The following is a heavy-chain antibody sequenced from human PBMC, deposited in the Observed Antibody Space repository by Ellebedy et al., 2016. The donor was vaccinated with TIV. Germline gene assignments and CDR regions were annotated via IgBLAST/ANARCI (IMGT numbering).Heavy chain of an antibody. V-gene: IGHV4-4*07. CDR2: IFSSGST. J-gene: IGHJ4*02. Sequence: MPSETLSLTCTISGGSINSYYWSWIRQPAGKGLEWIGRIFSSGSTSYNPSLMSRVTMSVDTSKNQFSLKLSSVTAADTAVYYCGRVTLGCSGGCLDYWGRGTLVTVSS. CDR3: GRVTLGCSGGCLDY. CDR1: GGSINSYY. D-gene: IGHD2-15*01.